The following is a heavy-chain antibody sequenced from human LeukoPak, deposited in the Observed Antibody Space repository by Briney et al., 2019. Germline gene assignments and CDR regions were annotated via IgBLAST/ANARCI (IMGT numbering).Heavy chain of an antibody. Sequence: SETLSLTCTVSGGSISSSSYYWGWIRQPPGTGLEWIGSIYYSGSTYYNPSLKSRVTISVDTSKNQFSLKLSSVTAADTAVYYCARGYYDSSGYYVLDYWGQGTLVTVSS. J-gene: IGHJ4*02. CDR3: ARGYYDSSGYYVLDY. V-gene: IGHV4-39*07. D-gene: IGHD3-22*01. CDR2: IYYSGST. CDR1: GGSISSSSYY.